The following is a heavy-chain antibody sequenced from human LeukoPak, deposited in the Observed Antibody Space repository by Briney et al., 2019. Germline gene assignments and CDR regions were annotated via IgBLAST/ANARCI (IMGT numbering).Heavy chain of an antibody. CDR3: AKDLGYYDSSGMGRDY. J-gene: IGHJ4*02. D-gene: IGHD3-22*01. CDR2: ISGSGGST. V-gene: IGHV3-23*01. CDR1: GFSFSSYA. Sequence: GGSLRLSCAASGFSFSSYAMRWVRPAPGKGLEWVAAISGSGGSTYYADFVKGWFTISRDNSKNTLYLQMNSLRAEDTAVYYCAKDLGYYDSSGMGRDYWGQGTLVTVSS.